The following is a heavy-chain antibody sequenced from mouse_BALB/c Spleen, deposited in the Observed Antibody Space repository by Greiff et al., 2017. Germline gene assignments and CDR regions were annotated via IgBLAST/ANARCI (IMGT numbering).Heavy chain of an antibody. V-gene: IGHV1-31*01. CDR1: GYSFTGYY. CDR3: AREEYYRGDY. J-gene: IGHJ2*01. Sequence: EVKLQESGPELVKPGASVKISCKASGYSFTGYYMHWVKQSHVKSLEWIGRINPYNGATSYNQNFKDKASLTVDKSSSTAYMELHSLTSEDSAVYYCAREEYYRGDYWGQGTTLTVSS. CDR2: INPYNGAT. D-gene: IGHD2-14*01.